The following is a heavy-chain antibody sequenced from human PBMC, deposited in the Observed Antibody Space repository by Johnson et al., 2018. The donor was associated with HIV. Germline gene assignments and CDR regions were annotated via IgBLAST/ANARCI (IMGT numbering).Heavy chain of an antibody. D-gene: IGHD3-22*01. J-gene: IGHJ3*02. CDR2: ISYDGSNK. Sequence: QVQLVESGGGVVQPGGSLRLSCAASGFTFSSYGMHWVRQAPGKGLEWVAVISYDGSNKYYADSVKGRFTISRDNSKNTLYLQMNSLRAEDTAVYYCARGTPGDYDSSGYYRGSEAFDIWGQGTMVTVSS. CDR3: ARGTPGDYDSSGYYRGSEAFDI. CDR1: GFTFSSYG. V-gene: IGHV3-30*19.